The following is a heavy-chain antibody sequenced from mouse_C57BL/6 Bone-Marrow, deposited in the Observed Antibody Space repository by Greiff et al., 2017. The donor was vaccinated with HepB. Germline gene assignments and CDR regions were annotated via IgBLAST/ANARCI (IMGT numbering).Heavy chain of an antibody. CDR1: GYTFTSYW. CDR3: ARGRIITTVVAEDFDY. V-gene: IGHV1-69*01. D-gene: IGHD1-1*01. CDR2: IDPSDSYT. J-gene: IGHJ2*01. Sequence: QVQLQQSGAELVMPGASVKLSCKASGYTFTSYWMHWVKQRPGQGLEWIGEIDPSDSYTNYNQKFKGKSTLTVDKSSSTAYMQLSSLTSEDSAVYYCARGRIITTVVAEDFDYWGQGTTLTVSS.